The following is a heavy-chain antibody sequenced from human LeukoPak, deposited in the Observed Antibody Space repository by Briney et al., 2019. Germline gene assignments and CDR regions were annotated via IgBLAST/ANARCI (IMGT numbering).Heavy chain of an antibody. Sequence: PGGSLRLSCAASGSTFSSYAMSWVRQAPGKGLEWVSTISGSGGRTHYADSVKGQFTISRDNSKNTLYLQMNSPRAEDTAVYYCAKDRETYCSSSSCFWDWFDPWGQGTLVTVSS. CDR1: GSTFSSYA. V-gene: IGHV3-23*01. D-gene: IGHD2-2*01. J-gene: IGHJ5*02. CDR2: ISGSGGRT. CDR3: AKDRETYCSSSSCFWDWFDP.